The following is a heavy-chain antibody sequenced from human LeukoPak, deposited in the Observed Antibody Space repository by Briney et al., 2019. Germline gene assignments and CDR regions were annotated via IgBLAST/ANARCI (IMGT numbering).Heavy chain of an antibody. Sequence: SETLSLTCTVSGGSISSHYWSWIRQPPGKGLEWIGYIYYSGSTNYNPSLKSRVTISVDTSKNQFSLKLSSVTAADTAVYYCAREIAAAGTFDYWGQETLVTVSS. V-gene: IGHV4-59*11. J-gene: IGHJ4*02. D-gene: IGHD6-13*01. CDR3: AREIAAAGTFDY. CDR1: GGSISSHY. CDR2: IYYSGST.